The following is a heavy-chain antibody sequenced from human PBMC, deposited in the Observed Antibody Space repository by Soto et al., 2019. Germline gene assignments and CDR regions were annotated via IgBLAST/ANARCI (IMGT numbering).Heavy chain of an antibody. CDR1: GFTFTSSA. Sequence: SVKVSCKASGFTFTSSAVQWVRQARGQRLEWIGWIVVGSGNTNYAQKFQERVTITRDMSTSTAYMELSSLRSEDTAVYYCAVTFTYDSSGYYSTNDAFDIWGQGTMVTVSS. J-gene: IGHJ3*02. CDR3: AVTFTYDSSGYYSTNDAFDI. D-gene: IGHD3-22*01. V-gene: IGHV1-58*01. CDR2: IVVGSGNT.